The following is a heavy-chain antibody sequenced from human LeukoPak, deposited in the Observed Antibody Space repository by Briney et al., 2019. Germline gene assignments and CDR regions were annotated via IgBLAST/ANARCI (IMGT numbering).Heavy chain of an antibody. D-gene: IGHD2-2*01. CDR1: GFTFSSYA. J-gene: IGHJ4*02. V-gene: IGHV3-23*01. CDR2: ISGSGGST. CDR3: AKDPFLGYCSSTSCSHFDY. Sequence: GSLRLSCAASGFTFSSYAMSWVRQAPGKGLEWVSAISGSGGSTYYADSVKGRFTISRDNSKNTLYLQINSLRAEDTAVYYCAKDPFLGYCSSTSCSHFDYWGQGTLVTVSS.